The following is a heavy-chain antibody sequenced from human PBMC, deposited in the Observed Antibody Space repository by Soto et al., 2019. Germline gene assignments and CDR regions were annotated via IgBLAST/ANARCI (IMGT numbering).Heavy chain of an antibody. CDR2: IRASGVGT. D-gene: IGHD3-10*01. V-gene: IGHV3-23*01. J-gene: IGHJ4*02. CDR3: AKDRRPHRPSPGGLYFDY. CDR1: GFTFSNYG. Sequence: GGSMRLSCVGSGFTFSNYGVSWVRQAPGKGLEWVSVIRASGVGTFYTDSVKGRFTISRDNSQNTMYLHMSSLRAEDTAVYYCAKDRRPHRPSPGGLYFDYWGQGTLVTVSS.